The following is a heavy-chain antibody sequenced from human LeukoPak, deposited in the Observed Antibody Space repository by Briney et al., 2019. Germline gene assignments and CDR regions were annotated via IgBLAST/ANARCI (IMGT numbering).Heavy chain of an antibody. J-gene: IGHJ4*02. D-gene: IGHD2-2*01. CDR1: GASISSYY. Sequence: SETLSLTCTVSGASISSYYWTWVRLPAGKGLEWIGRIHTTGGTRYNPSLKSRITMSVDASKNQFSLKLSSVTAADTAVYYCARDLALGYCPSSSCSSPHFDYWGQGTLVTVSS. CDR3: ARDLALGYCPSSSCSSPHFDY. CDR2: IHTTGGT. V-gene: IGHV4-4*07.